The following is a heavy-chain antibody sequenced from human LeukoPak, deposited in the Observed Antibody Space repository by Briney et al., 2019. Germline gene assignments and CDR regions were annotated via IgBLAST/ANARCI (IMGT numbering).Heavy chain of an antibody. CDR3: ARVGPRMAFDI. Sequence: SETLSLTCAVYGGSFSGYSWNWIRQPPGKGLEWIGYIYYSGSTNYNPSLKSRVTISVDTSKNQFSLKLSSVTAADTAVYYCARVGPRMAFDIWGQGTMVIVSS. V-gene: IGHV4-59*01. J-gene: IGHJ3*02. CDR1: GGSFSGYS. D-gene: IGHD2-15*01. CDR2: IYYSGST.